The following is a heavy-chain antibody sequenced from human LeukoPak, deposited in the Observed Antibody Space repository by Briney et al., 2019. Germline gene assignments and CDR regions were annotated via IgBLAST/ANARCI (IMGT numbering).Heavy chain of an antibody. CDR2: VHYSGST. V-gene: IGHV4-59*11. CDR3: ARAYCSGGICYSVGDWFDP. Sequence: SETLSLTCTVSGDSISSHYWSWVRQPPGKGLEWIGYVHYSGSTNYNPSLKSRVTISVDTSKNQFSLKLSSVTAADTAAYFCARAYCSGGICYSVGDWFDPWGQGTLVTVSS. J-gene: IGHJ5*02. D-gene: IGHD2-15*01. CDR1: GDSISSHY.